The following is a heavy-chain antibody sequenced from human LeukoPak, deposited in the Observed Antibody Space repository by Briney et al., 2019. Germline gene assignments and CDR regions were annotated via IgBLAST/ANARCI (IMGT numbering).Heavy chain of an antibody. CDR1: GFTFRSYS. CDR2: ITSGSSPI. V-gene: IGHV3-48*02. Sequence: PGGSLRLSCAASGFTFRSYSMNWVRQAPGKGLEWVSYITSGSSPIYYADSVKGRFTISRDNAKNSLYLQMNSLRDEDTAVYYCARGVHYKWGPNYAPEGFDPWGQGTLVTVSS. D-gene: IGHD5-24*01. CDR3: ARGVHYKWGPNYAPEGFDP. J-gene: IGHJ5*02.